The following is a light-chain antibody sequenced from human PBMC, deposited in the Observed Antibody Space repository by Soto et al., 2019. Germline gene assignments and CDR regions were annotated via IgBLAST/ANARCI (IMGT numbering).Light chain of an antibody. J-gene: IGKJ4*01. CDR3: QQYNRWPLT. CDR1: QSVSSN. V-gene: IGKV3-15*01. Sequence: IVMTQSPATLSVSPGERATLSCRASQSVSSNLAWYQQKPGQTPRLLIYDASTRATGISGSFSGSGSGTEFTLTISSLQSEDFAVYYCQQYNRWPLTFGGGTKVDIK. CDR2: DAS.